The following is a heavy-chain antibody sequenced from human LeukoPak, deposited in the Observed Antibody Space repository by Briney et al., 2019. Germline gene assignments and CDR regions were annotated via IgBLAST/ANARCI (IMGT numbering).Heavy chain of an antibody. CDR3: ARHGGSGSYYDWFDP. Sequence: SETLSLTCAVYGGSFSGYYWSWIRQPPGKGLEWIGEINHSGSTNYNPSLKSRVTISVDTSKNQLSLKLSSVSAADTAVYYCARHGGSGSYYDWFDPWGQGTLVTVSS. CDR1: GGSFSGYY. CDR2: INHSGST. D-gene: IGHD1-26*01. V-gene: IGHV4-34*01. J-gene: IGHJ5*02.